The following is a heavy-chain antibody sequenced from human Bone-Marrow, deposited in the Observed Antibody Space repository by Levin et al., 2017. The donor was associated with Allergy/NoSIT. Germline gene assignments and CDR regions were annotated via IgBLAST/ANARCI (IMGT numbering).Heavy chain of an antibody. CDR2: ISYDGSNK. Sequence: GESLKISCAASGFTFSSYAMHWVRQAPGKGLEWVAVISYDGSNKYYADSVKGRFTISRDNSKNTLYLQMNSLRAEDTAVYYCARDLLDLSYSYDYYYYGMDVWGQGTTVTVSS. V-gene: IGHV3-30-3*01. CDR1: GFTFSSYA. D-gene: IGHD5-24*01. J-gene: IGHJ6*02. CDR3: ARDLLDLSYSYDYYYYGMDV.